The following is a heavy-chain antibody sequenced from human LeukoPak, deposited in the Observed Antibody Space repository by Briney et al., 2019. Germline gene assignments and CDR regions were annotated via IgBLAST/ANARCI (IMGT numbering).Heavy chain of an antibody. D-gene: IGHD3-22*01. CDR1: GFTFSSYE. V-gene: IGHV3-48*03. CDR2: NSSSGSTI. CDR3: ARAGHVITMIVVLDAFDI. J-gene: IGHJ3*02. Sequence: PAGSLRLSCAASGFTFSSYEMNWVRQAPGKGLEWLSCNSSSGSTIYYADSVKGRFTISRDNAKSSLYLQMNTLRAEDTAVYYCARAGHVITMIVVLDAFDIWGQGTMVTVSS.